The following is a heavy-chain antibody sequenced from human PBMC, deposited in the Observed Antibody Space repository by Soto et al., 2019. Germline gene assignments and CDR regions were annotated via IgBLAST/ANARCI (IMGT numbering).Heavy chain of an antibody. Sequence: GGSLRLSCAASGFTFSSYGMHWVRQAPGKGLEWVAVIWYDGSNKYYADSVKGRFTISRDNSKNTLYLQMNSLRAEDTAVYYCARGQQQRVPRYYGMDVWGQGTTVTVSS. V-gene: IGHV3-33*01. CDR2: IWYDGSNK. CDR1: GFTFSSYG. D-gene: IGHD6-13*01. CDR3: ARGQQQRVPRYYGMDV. J-gene: IGHJ6*02.